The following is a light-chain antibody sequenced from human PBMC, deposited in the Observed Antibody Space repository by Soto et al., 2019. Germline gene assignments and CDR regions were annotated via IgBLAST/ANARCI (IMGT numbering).Light chain of an antibody. CDR2: GAS. J-gene: IGKJ2*01. V-gene: IGKV3-20*01. CDR1: QSVSSSY. CDR3: QQYGTSPPRYT. Sequence: EIVLTQSPGTLSLSPGERATLSCRASQSVSSSYLAWYQQKPGQAPRLLIYGASSRATGIPDRFSGSGSGTDFTLTISRLEPEDFAVYYCQQYGTSPPRYTFGQGT.